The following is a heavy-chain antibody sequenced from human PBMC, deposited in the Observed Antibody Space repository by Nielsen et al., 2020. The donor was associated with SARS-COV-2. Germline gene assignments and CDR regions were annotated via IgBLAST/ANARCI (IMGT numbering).Heavy chain of an antibody. CDR3: ARDLKEGLYDFWSGYYLYYYYYGMDV. CDR1: GYTFTSYA. Sequence: ASVKVSCKASGYTFTSYAMHWVRQAPGQRLEWMGWINAGNGNTKYSQKFQGRVTITRDTFASTAYMELSSLRSEDTAVYYCARDLKEGLYDFWSGYYLYYYYYGMDVWGQGTTVTVSS. J-gene: IGHJ6*02. V-gene: IGHV1-3*01. D-gene: IGHD3-3*01. CDR2: INAGNGNT.